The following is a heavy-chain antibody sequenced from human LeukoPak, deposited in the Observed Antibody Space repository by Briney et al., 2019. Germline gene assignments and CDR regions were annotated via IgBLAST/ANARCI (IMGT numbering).Heavy chain of an antibody. D-gene: IGHD6-13*01. Sequence: ASVKVSCKVSGYTLTELSMHWVRQAPGKGLEWMGGFDPEDGETIYAQKFQGRVTMTEDTSTDTAYMELSSLRSEDTAVYYCATVPLMAAAGTTFDYWGQGTLVTVSS. CDR3: ATVPLMAAAGTTFDY. CDR1: GYTLTELS. J-gene: IGHJ4*02. V-gene: IGHV1-24*01. CDR2: FDPEDGET.